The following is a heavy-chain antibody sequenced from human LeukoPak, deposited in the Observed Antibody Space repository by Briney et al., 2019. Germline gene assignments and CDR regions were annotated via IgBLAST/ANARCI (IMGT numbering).Heavy chain of an antibody. CDR3: ARGYGGNSFPDY. CDR2: ISSSSSYI. V-gene: IGHV3-21*01. CDR1: GFTFSSYS. D-gene: IGHD4-23*01. J-gene: IGHJ4*02. Sequence: PGGSLRLSCVASGFTFSSYSMNWVRQAPGKGLEWVSSISSSSSYIYYADSVKGRFTISRDNAKNSLYLQMNSLRAEDTAVYYCARGYGGNSFPDYWGRGTLVTVSS.